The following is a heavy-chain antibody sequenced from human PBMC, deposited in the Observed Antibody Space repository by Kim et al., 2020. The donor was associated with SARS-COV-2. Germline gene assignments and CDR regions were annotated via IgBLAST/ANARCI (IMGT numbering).Heavy chain of an antibody. V-gene: IGHV3-23*03. J-gene: IGHJ3*01. Sequence: GGSLRLSCAASGFTFRTYAMSWVRQAPGKWLEWVSVIYSGGEHTFYADSVKGRFTVSRDNSKNTLFLQMNNLRADDTAIYFCAKDHGRGAFDFWGPGTKV. CDR2: IYSGGEHT. CDR1: GFTFRTYA. CDR3: AKDHGRGAFDF.